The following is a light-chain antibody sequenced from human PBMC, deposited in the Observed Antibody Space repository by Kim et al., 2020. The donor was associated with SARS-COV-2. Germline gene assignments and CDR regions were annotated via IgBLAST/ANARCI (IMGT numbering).Light chain of an antibody. J-gene: IGLJ3*02. CDR2: LNSDGSH. CDR3: QTWGTGMGV. V-gene: IGLV4-69*01. Sequence: QPVLTQSPSASASLGASVKLTCTLSSAHSSYAIAWHQQQPEKGPRYLMKLNSDGSHSKGDGIPDRFSGSSSGAERYLTISSLQSEDEADYYCQTWGTGMGVFGGGTQLTVL. CDR1: SAHSSYA.